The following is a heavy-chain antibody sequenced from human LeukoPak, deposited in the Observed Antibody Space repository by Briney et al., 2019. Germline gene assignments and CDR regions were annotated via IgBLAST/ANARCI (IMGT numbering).Heavy chain of an antibody. D-gene: IGHD4-23*01. J-gene: IGHJ4*02. CDR1: GFTFSSYA. CDR3: ATPPGNENY. Sequence: PGGSLRLSCAASGFTFSSYAMHWVRQAPGKGLEWVAVISYDGSNKYYADSVKGRFTISRDNSKNTLYLQMNSLRAEDTAVYYCATPPGNENYWGQRTLVTVSS. CDR2: ISYDGSNK. V-gene: IGHV3-30-3*01.